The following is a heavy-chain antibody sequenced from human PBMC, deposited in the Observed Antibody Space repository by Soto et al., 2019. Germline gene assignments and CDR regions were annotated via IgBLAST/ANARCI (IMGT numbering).Heavy chain of an antibody. D-gene: IGHD3-10*01. CDR3: MRPRVRGVPVFGY. J-gene: IGHJ4*02. CDR2: LSYDGTIT. CDR1: GFNFSTYA. Sequence: QVQLVESGGGVVQPGRSLRLSCAASGFNFSTYAMHWVRQAPGKGLEWVAILSYDGTITYYADSVKGRFAITRHTSKNTLKLQMNSLRAEDTAVYYCMRPRVRGVPVFGYWGQGALDTGAS. V-gene: IGHV3-30*03.